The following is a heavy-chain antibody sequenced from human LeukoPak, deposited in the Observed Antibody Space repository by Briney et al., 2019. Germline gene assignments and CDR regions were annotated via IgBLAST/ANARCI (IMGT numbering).Heavy chain of an antibody. CDR1: GFSLSSSGVG. CDR2: IYWNDDK. CDR3: AHSTAMVDY. V-gene: IGHV2-5*01. D-gene: IGHD5-18*01. J-gene: IGHJ4*02. Sequence: SGPTLVKPTQSLTLTCTFSGFSLSSSGVGVGWIRQPPGKALEWLALIYWNDDKRYSLSLKSRLTITKDTSKNQVVLTMTNMDPVDTATYYCAHSTAMVDYWGQGTLVTVSS.